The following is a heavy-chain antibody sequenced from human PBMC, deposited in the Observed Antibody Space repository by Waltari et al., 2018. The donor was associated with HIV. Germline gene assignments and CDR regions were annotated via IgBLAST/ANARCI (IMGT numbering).Heavy chain of an antibody. D-gene: IGHD2-8*01. CDR3: ASGVEMATTGDY. Sequence: QVQLVQSGAEVKKPGSSVKVSCKASGGTFSSYAFSWVRQAPGQGLEWMGWIIPISVTTHYAQNFQGRVTITADESTSTAYMELSSLRSEDTAVYYCASGVEMATTGDYWGQGTLVTVSS. CDR2: IIPISVTT. J-gene: IGHJ4*02. CDR1: GGTFSSYA. V-gene: IGHV1-69*01.